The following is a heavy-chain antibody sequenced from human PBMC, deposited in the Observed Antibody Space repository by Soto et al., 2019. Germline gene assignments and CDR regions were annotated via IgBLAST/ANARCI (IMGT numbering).Heavy chain of an antibody. V-gene: IGHV4-59*01. Sequence: PSETLSLTCTVSGGSISSYYWSWIRQPPGKGLEWIGYIYYSGSTNYNPSLKSRVTISVDTSKNQFSLKLSSVTAAETAVYYCARVRGESNYYYYYGMDVWGHGTTVTVSS. J-gene: IGHJ6*02. CDR1: GGSISSYY. CDR3: ARVRGESNYYYYYGMDV. D-gene: IGHD3-10*01. CDR2: IYYSGST.